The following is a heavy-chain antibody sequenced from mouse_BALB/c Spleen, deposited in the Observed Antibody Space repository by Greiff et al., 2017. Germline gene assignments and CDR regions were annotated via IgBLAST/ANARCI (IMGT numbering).Heavy chain of an antibody. CDR3: AREGYGPWFAY. CDR1: GFSLTSYG. Sequence: VKVVESGPGLVAPSQSLSITCTVSGFSLTSYGVHWVRQPPGKGLEWLGVIWAGGSTNYNSALMSRLSISKDNSKSQVFLKMNSLQTDDTAMYYCAREGYGPWFAYWGQGTLVTVSA. J-gene: IGHJ3*01. D-gene: IGHD1-1*02. V-gene: IGHV2-9*02. CDR2: IWAGGST.